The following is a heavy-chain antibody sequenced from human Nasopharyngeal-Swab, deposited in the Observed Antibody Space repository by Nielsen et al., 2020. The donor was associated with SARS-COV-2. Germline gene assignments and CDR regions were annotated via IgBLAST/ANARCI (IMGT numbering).Heavy chain of an antibody. J-gene: IGHJ6*04. Sequence: ASVKVPCKASGYTFTGYFMHWVRQAPGQGLEWMGRINPNSGATNYAQKFQGRVTMTRDTSISTAYMELSRLTSDDTAVYYCARDLRPRSQWGEQLSDYGMDVWGKGTTVTVSS. CDR2: INPNSGAT. D-gene: IGHD6-13*01. CDR1: GYTFTGYF. V-gene: IGHV1-2*06. CDR3: ARDLRPRSQWGEQLSDYGMDV.